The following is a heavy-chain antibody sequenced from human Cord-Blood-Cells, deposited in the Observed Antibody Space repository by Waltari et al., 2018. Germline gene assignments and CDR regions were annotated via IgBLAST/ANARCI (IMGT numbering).Heavy chain of an antibody. D-gene: IGHD3-10*01. CDR3: ARGGGEGAFDI. J-gene: IGHJ3*02. Sequence: GWMNPNSGNTGYAQKFQGRVTMTRNTSISTAYMELSSLRSEDTAVYYCARGGGEGAFDIWGQGTMVTVSS. CDR2: MNPNSGNT. V-gene: IGHV1-8*01.